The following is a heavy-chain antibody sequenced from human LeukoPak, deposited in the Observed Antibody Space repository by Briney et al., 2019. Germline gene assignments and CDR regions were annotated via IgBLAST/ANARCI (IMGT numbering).Heavy chain of an antibody. CDR2: ISGSGYNS. Sequence: GGSLRLSCAASGFAFSSYAMTWVRQAPGKGLEWVSAISGSGYNSYYADSVKGRFTISRDNSKSTLFLQMNSLRGEDTAIYYCAKWMVRRDFWSGAFDIWGQGTMVTV. V-gene: IGHV3-23*01. D-gene: IGHD3-3*01. J-gene: IGHJ3*02. CDR3: AKWMVRRDFWSGAFDI. CDR1: GFAFSSYA.